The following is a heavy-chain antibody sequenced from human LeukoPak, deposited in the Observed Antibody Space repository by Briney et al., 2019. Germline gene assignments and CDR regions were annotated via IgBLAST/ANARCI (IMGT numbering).Heavy chain of an antibody. CDR2: IYTSGST. J-gene: IGHJ4*02. V-gene: IGHV4-61*02. D-gene: IGHD5-18*01. CDR3: ARRLIRWIQLWLTDAYYFDY. CDR1: GGSISSGSYY. Sequence: PSQTLSLTCTVSGGSISSGSYYWSWIRQPAGKGLEWIGRIYTSGSTNYNPSLKSRVTISVDTSKNQFSLKLSSVTAADTAVYYCARRLIRWIQLWLTDAYYFDYWGQGTLVTVSS.